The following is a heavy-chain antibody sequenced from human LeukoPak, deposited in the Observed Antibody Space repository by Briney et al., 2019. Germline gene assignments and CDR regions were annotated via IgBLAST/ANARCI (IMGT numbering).Heavy chain of an antibody. D-gene: IGHD3-3*01. CDR2: IYYSGST. CDR3: ARHGLLASEIQDFDI. CDR1: GGSISSYY. J-gene: IGHJ3*02. V-gene: IGHV4-59*08. Sequence: SETLSLTCTVSGGSISSYYWSWIRQPPGKGLEWIGYIYYSGSTNYNPSLKSRVTISVDTSKNQFSLKLSSVTAADTAVYYCARHGLLASEIQDFDIWGQGIMVTVSS.